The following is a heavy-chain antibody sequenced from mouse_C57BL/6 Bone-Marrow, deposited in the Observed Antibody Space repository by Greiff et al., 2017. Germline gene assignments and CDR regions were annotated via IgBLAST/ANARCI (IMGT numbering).Heavy chain of an antibody. J-gene: IGHJ4*01. Sequence: VQLQQSGTELVKPGASVKLSCKASGYTFTSYWMHWVKQRPGQGLEWIGNINPSNGGTNYNEKFKSKATLTVDKSSSTAYMKLSSLTSEDSAVYYCAGGRFITTVVADYAMDYWGQGTSVTVSS. D-gene: IGHD1-1*01. CDR2: INPSNGGT. V-gene: IGHV1-53*01. CDR3: AGGRFITTVVADYAMDY. CDR1: GYTFTSYW.